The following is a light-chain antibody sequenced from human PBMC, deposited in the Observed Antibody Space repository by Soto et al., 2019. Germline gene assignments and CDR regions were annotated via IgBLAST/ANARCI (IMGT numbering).Light chain of an antibody. V-gene: IGLV1-44*01. Sequence: QSVVTNPPSASLTPGHRFTIPCSGSSSNIGVNTVNWYQQVPGAAPRLLIYSNNQRPSGVPDRFSGSKSGTSASLAISGLQSEDEADYYCAAWDASLGGQYVFGTGTKVKVL. CDR3: AAWDASLGGQYV. J-gene: IGLJ1*01. CDR2: SNN. CDR1: SSNIGVNT.